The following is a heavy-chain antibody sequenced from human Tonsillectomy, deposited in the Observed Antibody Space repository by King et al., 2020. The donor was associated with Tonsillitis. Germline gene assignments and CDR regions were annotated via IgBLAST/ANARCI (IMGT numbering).Heavy chain of an antibody. V-gene: IGHV3-33*05. D-gene: IGHD3-22*01. CDR2: ISYDGSNK. Sequence: VQLVESGGGVVQPGRSLRLSCAESGFTFSGYGMHWVRQAPGKGLEWVAVISYDGSNKYYADSLKGRFTISRDNSKNTLFLRMNSLRAEDTAVYYCTRGDDSSGYYWSFDYWGQGTLVTVSS. CDR1: GFTFSGYG. CDR3: TRGDDSSGYYWSFDY. J-gene: IGHJ4*02.